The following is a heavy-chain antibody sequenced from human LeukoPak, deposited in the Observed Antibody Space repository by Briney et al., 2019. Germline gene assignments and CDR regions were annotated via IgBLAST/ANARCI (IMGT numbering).Heavy chain of an antibody. V-gene: IGHV3-30*04. CDR3: AREKGYCSGGSCYSDWFDP. Sequence: GGSLRLSCAASGFTFSSYAMHWVRQAPGKGLEWVAVISYDGSNKYYADSVKGRFTISRDNAKNSLYLQMNSLRAEDTAVYYCAREKGYCSGGSCYSDWFDPWGQGTLVTVSS. CDR1: GFTFSSYA. D-gene: IGHD2-15*01. CDR2: ISYDGSNK. J-gene: IGHJ5*02.